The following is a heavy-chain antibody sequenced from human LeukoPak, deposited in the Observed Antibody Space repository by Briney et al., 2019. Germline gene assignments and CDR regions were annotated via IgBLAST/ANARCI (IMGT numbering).Heavy chain of an antibody. Sequence: GRSLRLSCAASGFTLSSYGMHWVRQAPGKGLEWVAVIWYDGSNKYYADSVKGRFTISRDNSKNTLYLQMNSLRAEDTAVYYCARDGIGGDDSTLDYWGQGTLVTVSS. CDR1: GFTLSSYG. CDR3: ARDGIGGDDSTLDY. V-gene: IGHV3-33*01. D-gene: IGHD3-10*01. J-gene: IGHJ4*02. CDR2: IWYDGSNK.